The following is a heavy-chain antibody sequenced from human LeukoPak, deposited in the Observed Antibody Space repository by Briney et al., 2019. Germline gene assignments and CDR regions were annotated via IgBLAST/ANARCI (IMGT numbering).Heavy chain of an antibody. CDR3: ARGGIQLWSADLFDY. J-gene: IGHJ4*02. CDR1: GFTFSSYE. Sequence: GGSLRLSCAASGFTFSSYEMNCVRQAPGKGLEWVSYISSSGSTIYYADSVKGRFTISRDNAKNSLYLQMNSLRAEDTAVYYCARGGIQLWSADLFDYWGQGTLVTVSS. D-gene: IGHD5-18*01. V-gene: IGHV3-48*03. CDR2: ISSSGSTI.